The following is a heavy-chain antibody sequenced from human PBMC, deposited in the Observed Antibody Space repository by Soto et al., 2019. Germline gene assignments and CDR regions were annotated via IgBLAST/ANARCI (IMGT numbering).Heavy chain of an antibody. CDR3: AIRDILTGYYSVWDNYFDY. CDR2: IYYSGST. J-gene: IGHJ4*02. D-gene: IGHD3-9*01. Sequence: PSETLSLTCTVSGGSTSSSSYYWGWIRQPPGKGLEWIGSIYYSGSTYYNPSLKSRVTISVDTSKNQFSLKLSSVTAADTAVYYCAIRDILTGYYSVWDNYFDYWGQGTLVTVSS. CDR1: GGSTSSSSYY. V-gene: IGHV4-39*01.